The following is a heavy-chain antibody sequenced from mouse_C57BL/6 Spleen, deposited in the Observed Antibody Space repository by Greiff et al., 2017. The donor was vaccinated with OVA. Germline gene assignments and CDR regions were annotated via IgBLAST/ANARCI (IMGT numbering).Heavy chain of an antibody. D-gene: IGHD4-1*01. V-gene: IGHV5-9-1*02. CDR2: ISSGGDYI. CDR1: GFTFSSYA. CDR3: TRDGNWDSGRYFDV. J-gene: IGHJ1*03. Sequence: EVKLMESGEGLVKPGGSLKLSCAASGFTFSSYAMSWVRQTPEKRLEWVAYISSGGDYIYYADTVKGRFTISRDNARNTLYLQMSSLKSEDTAMYYCTRDGNWDSGRYFDVWGTGTTVTVSS.